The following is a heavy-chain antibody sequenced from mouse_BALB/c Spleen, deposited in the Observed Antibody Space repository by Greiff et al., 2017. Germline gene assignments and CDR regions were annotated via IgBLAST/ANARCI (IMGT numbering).Heavy chain of an antibody. Sequence: QVQLQQSGAELARPGASVKLSCKASGYTFTSYWMQWVKQRPGQGLEWIGAIYPGDGDTRYTQKFKGKATLTADKSSSTAYMQLSSLESEDSAVYSCAEVPHYYGNNEYWGQGTLVTVSA. CDR3: AEVPHYYGNNEY. D-gene: IGHD2-1*01. V-gene: IGHV1-87*01. CDR2: IYPGDGDT. CDR1: GYTFTSYW. J-gene: IGHJ3*01.